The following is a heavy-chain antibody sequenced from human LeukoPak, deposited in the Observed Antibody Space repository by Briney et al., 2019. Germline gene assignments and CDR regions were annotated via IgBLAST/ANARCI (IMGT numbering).Heavy chain of an antibody. J-gene: IGHJ3*02. Sequence: GGSLRLSCAASGFTFSDYYMSWIRQAPGKGLEWVSSISSSSSYIYYADSVKGRFTISRDNAKNSLYLQMNSLRAEDTAVYYCARVAVGRRIDAFDIWGQGTMVTVSS. CDR3: ARVAVGRRIDAFDI. D-gene: IGHD2-15*01. CDR2: ISSSSSYI. CDR1: GFTFSDYY. V-gene: IGHV3-11*06.